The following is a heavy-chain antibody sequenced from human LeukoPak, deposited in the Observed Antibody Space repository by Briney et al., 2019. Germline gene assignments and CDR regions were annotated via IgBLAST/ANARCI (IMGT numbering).Heavy chain of an antibody. J-gene: IGHJ6*02. Sequence: PGGSLRLSCAASGFTFSNYWMTWARQAPGKGLEWVANIKHDGSDKYYVDSVKGRFTISRDNAKNSLYLQMNSLRAEDTAVYYCARGLSITMVRGVPPILYGMDVWGQGTTVTVSS. D-gene: IGHD3-10*01. CDR1: GFTFSNYW. CDR3: ARGLSITMVRGVPPILYGMDV. V-gene: IGHV3-7*01. CDR2: IKHDGSDK.